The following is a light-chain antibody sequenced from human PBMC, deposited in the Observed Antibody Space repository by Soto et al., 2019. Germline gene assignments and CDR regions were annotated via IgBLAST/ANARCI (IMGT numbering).Light chain of an antibody. CDR3: KQYGTSPIT. CDR1: QTVSSY. CDR2: GAS. J-gene: IGKJ5*01. Sequence: ENVLTQSPGTLSLSPGERATLSCRARQTVSSYLTWYQQRPGQAPRLLIYGASKRATGIPDRFSGSGSGTDFTLTISRLEPEDFAVYYCKQYGTSPITFGQGTRLEIQ. V-gene: IGKV3-20*01.